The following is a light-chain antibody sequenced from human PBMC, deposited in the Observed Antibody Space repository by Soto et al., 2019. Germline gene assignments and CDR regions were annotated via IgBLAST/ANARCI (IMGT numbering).Light chain of an antibody. Sequence: DIQMTQSPSTLSASVGDRVTITCRASQSISSWLAWYQQKPGKAPKLLIYKASSLESGVPSRFSGSGSGTEFTLTIRSLQPDDFAAYYCQQCHSYPWTFGQGTKVEIK. CDR2: KAS. V-gene: IGKV1-5*03. CDR3: QQCHSYPWT. CDR1: QSISSW. J-gene: IGKJ1*01.